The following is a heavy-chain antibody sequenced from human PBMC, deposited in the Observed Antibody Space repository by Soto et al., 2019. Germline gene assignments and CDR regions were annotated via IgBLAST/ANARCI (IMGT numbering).Heavy chain of an antibody. Sequence: SETLSLTCTVSGGSISSYYWSWIRQPPGKGLEWIGYIYYSGSTNYNPSLKSRVTISVDTSKNQFSLKLSSVTAADTAVYYCARAIADCGGDCYSYYYYYMDVWGKGTTVTVSS. J-gene: IGHJ6*03. CDR3: ARAIADCGGDCYSYYYYYMDV. CDR2: IYYSGST. V-gene: IGHV4-59*08. CDR1: GGSISSYY. D-gene: IGHD2-21*01.